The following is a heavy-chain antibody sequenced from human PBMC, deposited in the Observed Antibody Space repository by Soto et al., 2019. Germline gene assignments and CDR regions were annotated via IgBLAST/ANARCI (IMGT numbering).Heavy chain of an antibody. CDR2: IYYTGSTS. V-gene: IGHV4-39*01. D-gene: IGHD2-21*01. CDR1: GGSISTSNYY. CDR3: ARIVRSFVIAYYYMDV. Sequence: QVQLQESGPGLVRPSETLSLTCTVSGGSISTSNYYWGWIRQPPGKGLEWIGSIYYTGSTSYYNPSLKIRVTISVDTSTNQFSLKLSSVTVADTAFYYCARIVRSFVIAYYYMDVWGNGTTVTVSS. J-gene: IGHJ6*03.